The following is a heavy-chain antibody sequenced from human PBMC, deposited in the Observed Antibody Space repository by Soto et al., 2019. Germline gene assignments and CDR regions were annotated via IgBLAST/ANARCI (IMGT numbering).Heavy chain of an antibody. J-gene: IGHJ6*02. V-gene: IGHV6-1*01. CDR2: TYYRSKWYN. D-gene: IGHD4-4*01. Sequence: SQTLSLTCAISGDSVSSICAAWNWIRQSPSRGLEWLGRTYYRSKWYNDYAVSVKSRITINPDTSKNQFSLKLSSVTAADTAVYYCARLLGLSNSDYYGMDVWGQGTTVTVSS. CDR1: GDSVSSICAA. CDR3: ARLLGLSNSDYYGMDV.